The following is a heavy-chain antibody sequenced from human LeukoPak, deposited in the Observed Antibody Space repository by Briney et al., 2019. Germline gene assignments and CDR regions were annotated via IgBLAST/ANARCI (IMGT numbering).Heavy chain of an antibody. Sequence: PGGSLRLSCAASGFTFNTYHMNWVRQAPGKGLEWVSYISSSSSSIYYADSVKGRFTISRDNAKNSLYLQMNSLRAEDTAVYYCARAPHYDFWSGYPAYYYYYMDVWGKGTTVTVSS. V-gene: IGHV3-48*04. CDR1: GFTFNTYH. CDR2: ISSSSSSI. J-gene: IGHJ6*03. CDR3: ARAPHYDFWSGYPAYYYYYMDV. D-gene: IGHD3-3*01.